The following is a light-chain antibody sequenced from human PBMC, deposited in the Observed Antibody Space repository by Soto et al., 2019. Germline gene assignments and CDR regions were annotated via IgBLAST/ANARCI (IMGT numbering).Light chain of an antibody. Sequence: EIVMTRSPAPLSLSPGEIATLAGRASQSGSSSYLAWYQQTPGQAPRIIIFGAAIRAAGVPDRFSGSGSGTEFTLPISRLEPEDFTVYYCHHYETFGQGTKVDI. CDR2: GAA. CDR1: QSGSSSY. V-gene: IGKV3-20*01. CDR3: HHYET. J-gene: IGKJ1*01.